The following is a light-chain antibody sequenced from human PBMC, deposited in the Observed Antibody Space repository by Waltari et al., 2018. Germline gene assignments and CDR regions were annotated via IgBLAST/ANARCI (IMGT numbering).Light chain of an antibody. Sequence: DIQMTQSPLSLSASVGDRVTVTCRPSQSVSPPLIWYQHKPGKAPDPLVYSASFLEPGVPSRFSAGGSGTDFNFTITAVQPEDFASYYCQETYTPPWTFGPGTRLEIK. CDR2: SAS. CDR3: QETYTPPWT. J-gene: IGKJ1*01. V-gene: IGKV1-39*01. CDR1: QSVSPP.